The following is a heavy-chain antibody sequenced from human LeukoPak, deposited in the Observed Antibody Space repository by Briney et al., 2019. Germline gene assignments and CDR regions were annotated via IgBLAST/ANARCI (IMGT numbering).Heavy chain of an antibody. CDR2: IYYSGST. J-gene: IGHJ6*02. CDR3: ARQPLVVVTAPPSYYYYYYGMDV. CDR1: GGSIRSSSHY. D-gene: IGHD2-21*02. V-gene: IGHV4-39*01. Sequence: PSETLSLTCTVSGGSIRSSSHYWGWIRQPPGKGLEWIGSIYYSGSTYYNPSLKSRVTISVDTSKNQFSLKLSSVTAADTAVYYCARQPLVVVTAPPSYYYYYYGMDVWGQGTTVTVSS.